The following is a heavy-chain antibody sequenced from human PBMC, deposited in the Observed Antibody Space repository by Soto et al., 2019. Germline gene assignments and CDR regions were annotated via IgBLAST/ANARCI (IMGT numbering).Heavy chain of an antibody. CDR2: INHSGSP. J-gene: IGHJ6*02. Sequence: PXATLSLTCGLSGSLPVGSLSTYFWSWIRQPPGKGLEWIAEINHSGSPNYSPSLKSRVTISFDTSKNQFSLNLTSVTAADTAVYYCARARFLQWSQDYYGLDVWGQGTTVTVSS. V-gene: IGHV4-34*01. CDR3: ARARFLQWSQDYYGLDV. CDR1: GSLPVGSLSTYF. D-gene: IGHD3-3*01.